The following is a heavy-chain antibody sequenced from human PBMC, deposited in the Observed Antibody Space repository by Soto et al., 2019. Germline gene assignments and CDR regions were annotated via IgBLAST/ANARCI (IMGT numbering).Heavy chain of an antibody. CDR1: GYTFNTYD. V-gene: IGHV1-8*01. CDR3: ARRKERSGPHYFDY. CDR2: MNPYNGNT. Sequence: GASLKVSCKASGYTFNTYDIYWMRQATGQGLEWMGWMNPYNGNTGYAQKFQGRVTVTRNTSISTVYMELSGLRPDDTAVYYCARRKERSGPHYFDYWGQGSQVTVSS. J-gene: IGHJ4*02.